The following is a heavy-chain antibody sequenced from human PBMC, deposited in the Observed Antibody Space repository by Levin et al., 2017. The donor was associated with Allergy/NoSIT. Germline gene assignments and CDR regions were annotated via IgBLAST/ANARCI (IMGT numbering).Heavy chain of an antibody. Sequence: TLSLTCTFSGFSLSTSGVGVGWIRQPPGKALEWLALIYWDDDKRYSPSLKSRLTITKDTSKNQVVLTMTNMDPVDTATYYCAHTHPILRYFDWLPEGFDYWGQGTLVTVSS. CDR2: IYWDDDK. CDR1: GFSLSTSGVG. D-gene: IGHD3-9*01. CDR3: AHTHPILRYFDWLPEGFDY. V-gene: IGHV2-5*02. J-gene: IGHJ4*02.